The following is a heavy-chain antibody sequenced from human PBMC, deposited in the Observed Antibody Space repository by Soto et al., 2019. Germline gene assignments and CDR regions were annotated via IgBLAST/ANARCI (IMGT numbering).Heavy chain of an antibody. CDR3: HTPHGRNAFDI. J-gene: IGHJ3*02. CDR1: GFTFSNAW. V-gene: IGHV3-15*01. D-gene: IGHD2-8*01. CDR2: IKSLADGGTT. Sequence: VGSLRLSCATSGFTFSNAWMAWVRQAPGKGLEWVGRIKSLADGGTTNYAAPVKGRFSISRHDSENTLYLQMNSLRVEDTGIYYCHTPHGRNAFDIWGPGTVVTVS.